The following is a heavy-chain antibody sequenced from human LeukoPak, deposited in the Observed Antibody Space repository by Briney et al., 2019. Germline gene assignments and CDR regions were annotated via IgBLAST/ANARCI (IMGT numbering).Heavy chain of an antibody. CDR2: ISGSGGST. CDR3: VKYLAYDILTGYYYSDY. J-gene: IGHJ4*02. V-gene: IGHV3-23*01. Sequence: GGSLRLSCAASGFTFTTYAMSWVRQAPGKGLEWVSAISGSGGSTYYADSVKGRFTTSRDNSETTLYLQMHSLRAEDTAVYYCVKYLAYDILTGYYYSDYWGQGTLVTVSS. D-gene: IGHD3-9*01. CDR1: GFTFTTYA.